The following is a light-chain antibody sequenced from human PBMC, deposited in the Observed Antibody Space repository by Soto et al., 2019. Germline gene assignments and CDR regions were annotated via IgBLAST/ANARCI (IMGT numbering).Light chain of an antibody. CDR2: ETT. J-gene: IGLJ2*01. V-gene: IGLV1-40*01. CDR3: QSYDSSLRGVV. Sequence: QSVLTQPSSVSGAPGQRVTISCTGISSNIGAGFDVHWYQQLPGTGPKLLIFETTNRPSGVPDRFSGSKSGTSASLAITGLQAEDEADYYCQSYDSSLRGVVFGGGTKVTVL. CDR1: SSNIGAGFD.